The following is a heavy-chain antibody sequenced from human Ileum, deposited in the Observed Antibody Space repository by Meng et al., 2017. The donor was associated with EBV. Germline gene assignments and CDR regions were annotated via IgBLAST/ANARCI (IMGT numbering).Heavy chain of an antibody. CDR3: ARYGRCNGNSFYCFDP. Sequence: LQQWRTGLLMPSAILPLTCAVYGGSFNDYYWTWLRQPPGKGLEWIGEIDQSGYTKFNPSLSSRATISRDTSNNQFSLRLNSVTAADTALYYCARYGRCNGNSFYCFDPWGQGTLVTVSS. V-gene: IGHV4-34*01. CDR1: GGSFNDYY. J-gene: IGHJ5*02. D-gene: IGHD4-23*01. CDR2: IDQSGYT.